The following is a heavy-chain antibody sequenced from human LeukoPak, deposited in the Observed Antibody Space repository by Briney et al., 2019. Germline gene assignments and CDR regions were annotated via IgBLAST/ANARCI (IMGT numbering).Heavy chain of an antibody. Sequence: GGSLRLSCAASGFTFDDYGLSWVRQAPGKGLEWVSAISGSGGSTYYADSVKGRFTISRDNSKNTLYLQMNSLRAEDTAVYYCAKSRPRYRNFDYWGQGTLVTVSS. D-gene: IGHD4-11*01. CDR3: AKSRPRYRNFDY. CDR1: GFTFDDYG. CDR2: ISGSGGST. V-gene: IGHV3-23*01. J-gene: IGHJ4*02.